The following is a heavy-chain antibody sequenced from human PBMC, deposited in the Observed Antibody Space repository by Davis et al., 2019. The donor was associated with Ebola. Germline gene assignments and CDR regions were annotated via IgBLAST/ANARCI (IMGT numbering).Heavy chain of an antibody. V-gene: IGHV3-21*01. CDR2: ISSDSTYI. J-gene: IGHJ4*02. CDR3: AKSDYADRFYFDF. D-gene: IGHD4-17*01. Sequence: GESLKISCAASGFTFSAFAMIWVRQAPGKGLEWVSSISSDSTYIYYTDSVKGRFTISRDDAKNSMYLQMNSLGAEDTAVYYCAKSDYADRFYFDFWGQGTLVTVSS. CDR1: GFTFSAFA.